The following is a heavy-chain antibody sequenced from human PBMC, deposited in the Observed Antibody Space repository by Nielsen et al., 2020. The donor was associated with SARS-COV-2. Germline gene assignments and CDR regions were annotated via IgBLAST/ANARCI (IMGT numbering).Heavy chain of an antibody. D-gene: IGHD1-26*01. CDR1: GFTFSNAW. V-gene: IGHV3-7*01. CDR3: ARWELLAY. J-gene: IGHJ4*02. CDR2: IKQDGSEK. Sequence: GESLKISCAASGFTFSNAWMSWVRQAPGKGLEWVANIKQDGSEKYYVDSVKGRFTISRDNAKNSLYLQMNSLRAEDTAVYYCARWELLAYWGQGTLVTVSS.